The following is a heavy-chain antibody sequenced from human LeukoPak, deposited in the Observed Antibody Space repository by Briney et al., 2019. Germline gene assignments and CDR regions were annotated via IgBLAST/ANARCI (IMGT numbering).Heavy chain of an antibody. CDR3: ARASVTYYYYHYMDV. CDR2: IHYSGST. CDR1: GGSITNYY. Sequence: PSETLSLTCTVSGGSITNYYWTWIRQPPGKGLEWIGYIHYSGSTNYNPSLKSRVTIPVDTSKNQFSLKLSSVTAADTAVYYCARASVTYYYYHYMDVWGKGTTVTVSS. D-gene: IGHD4-11*01. V-gene: IGHV4-59*01. J-gene: IGHJ6*03.